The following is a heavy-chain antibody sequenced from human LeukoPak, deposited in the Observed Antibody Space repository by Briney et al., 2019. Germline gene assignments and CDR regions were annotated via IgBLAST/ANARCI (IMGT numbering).Heavy chain of an antibody. CDR3: ARENLNDYGSGSYLY. J-gene: IGHJ4*02. CDR2: INPETGAT. CDR1: GYSFSGYY. V-gene: IGHV1-2*02. Sequence: GASVQVSCKASGYSFSGYYILWVRPGPGQGREGLGWINPETGATKYAQRFEGRVTLTRDTSVTTVHMELSGLRSDDSAGYYCARENLNDYGSGSYLYWGQGSQVTVSS. D-gene: IGHD3-10*01.